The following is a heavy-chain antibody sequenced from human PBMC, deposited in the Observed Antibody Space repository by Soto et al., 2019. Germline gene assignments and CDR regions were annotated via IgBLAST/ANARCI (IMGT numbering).Heavy chain of an antibody. D-gene: IGHD1-26*01. V-gene: IGHV3-33*01. Sequence: GGSLRLSCAASGFPFSSYGMHWVRQAPGKGLEWVAVIWYDGSNKYYADSVKGRFTISRDNSKNTLYLQMNSLRAEDTAVYYCARDREWELLYYYYYGMDVWGQGTTVTVSS. J-gene: IGHJ6*02. CDR3: ARDREWELLYYYYYGMDV. CDR2: IWYDGSNK. CDR1: GFPFSSYG.